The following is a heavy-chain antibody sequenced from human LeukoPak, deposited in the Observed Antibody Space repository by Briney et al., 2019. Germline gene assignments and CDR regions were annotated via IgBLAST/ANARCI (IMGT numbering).Heavy chain of an antibody. Sequence: GGSLRLSCAASGFTFSSYWMSWVRQAPEKGLEWVANINQGGSEKYYVDSVKGRLTVSRDNAKNSLYLQTNSLRAEDTAVYYCARDETALDSWGQGTLVTVSS. CDR3: ARDETALDS. CDR2: INQGGSEK. J-gene: IGHJ4*02. D-gene: IGHD5-18*01. CDR1: GFTFSSYW. V-gene: IGHV3-7*01.